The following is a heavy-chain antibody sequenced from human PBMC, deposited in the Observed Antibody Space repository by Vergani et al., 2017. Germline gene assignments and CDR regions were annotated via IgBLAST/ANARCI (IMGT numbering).Heavy chain of an antibody. CDR3: ARETYYYDSSGYYPLFDY. D-gene: IGHD3-22*01. Sequence: QVRLQKSAPGLVKPSETLSLTCSVSGGSMSGSSWSWIRQPPGKELEWIGYIYYSGTTNSNPSPKSRVTISVDTSKNQFSLKLSSVTAADTAVYYCARETYYYDSSGYYPLFDYWGQGTLVTVSS. J-gene: IGHJ4*02. V-gene: IGHV4-59*01. CDR2: IYYSGTT. CDR1: GGSMSGSS.